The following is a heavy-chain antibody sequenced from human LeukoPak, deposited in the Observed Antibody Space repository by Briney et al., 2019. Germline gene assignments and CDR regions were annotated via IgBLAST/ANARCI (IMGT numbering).Heavy chain of an antibody. J-gene: IGHJ3*02. CDR2: IYSGGST. D-gene: IGHD1-26*01. V-gene: IGHV3-53*01. CDR1: GFPVSSNY. Sequence: GSLRLSCAASGFPVSSNYMSWVRQAPGKGLEWVSVIYSGGSTYYADSVKGRFTISRDNSKNTLYLQMNSLRAEDTAVYYCARDRGGGGTFDAFDIWGQGTMVTVSS. CDR3: ARDRGGGGTFDAFDI.